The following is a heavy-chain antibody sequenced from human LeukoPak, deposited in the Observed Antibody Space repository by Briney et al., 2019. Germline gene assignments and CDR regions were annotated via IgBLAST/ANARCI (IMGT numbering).Heavy chain of an antibody. D-gene: IGHD1-1*01. CDR3: ARVRGTYYYYYYMDV. CDR1: GFTFSSYN. Sequence: GGSLRLSCAASGFTFSSYNMNWVRQAPGKGLEWVSSISSSSSYIYYADSVKGRFTISRDNAKNSLYLQMNSLRAEDTAVYYCARVRGTYYYYYYMDVWGKGTTVTISS. J-gene: IGHJ6*03. V-gene: IGHV3-21*01. CDR2: ISSSSSYI.